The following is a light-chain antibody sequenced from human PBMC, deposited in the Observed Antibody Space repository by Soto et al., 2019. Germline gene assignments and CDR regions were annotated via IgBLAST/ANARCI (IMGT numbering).Light chain of an antibody. CDR2: AAS. Sequence: ISMPQSPPTLSVSPGGRVTLSCEASETISADLAWYHHRPGQAPRLLIYAASTRAPGVPARFSGSGSGTDFTLAIANLQPEDFGLYYCQHYHNFPRTFGQGTKLEIK. CDR1: ETISAD. V-gene: IGKV3-15*01. J-gene: IGKJ2*01. CDR3: QHYHNFPRT.